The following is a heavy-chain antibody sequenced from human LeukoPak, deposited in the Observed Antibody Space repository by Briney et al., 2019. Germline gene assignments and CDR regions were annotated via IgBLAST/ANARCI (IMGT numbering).Heavy chain of an antibody. CDR3: ARGKGWELLGY. CDR2: IYTSGST. J-gene: IGHJ4*02. D-gene: IGHD1-26*01. CDR1: GGSISSDY. V-gene: IGHV4-4*07. Sequence: PSETLSLTCTVPGGSISSDYSSWIRQPARKGLEWIGRIYTSGSTNYNPSLKSRVTMSVDTSKNQFSLKLSSVTAADTAVYYCARGKGWELLGYWGQGTLVTVSS.